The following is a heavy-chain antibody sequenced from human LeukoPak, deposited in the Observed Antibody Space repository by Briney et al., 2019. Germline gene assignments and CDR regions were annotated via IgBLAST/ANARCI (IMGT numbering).Heavy chain of an antibody. Sequence: GGSLRLSSAASGFTFSSYSMNWVRQARGKGLEWVSSISSSSSYIYYADSVKGRFTISRDNAKNSLYLQMNSLRAEDTAVYYCARGVFNSFDIWGQGTMVTVSS. D-gene: IGHD3-10*02. CDR1: GFTFSSYS. V-gene: IGHV3-21*01. CDR3: ARGVFNSFDI. CDR2: ISSSSSYI. J-gene: IGHJ3*02.